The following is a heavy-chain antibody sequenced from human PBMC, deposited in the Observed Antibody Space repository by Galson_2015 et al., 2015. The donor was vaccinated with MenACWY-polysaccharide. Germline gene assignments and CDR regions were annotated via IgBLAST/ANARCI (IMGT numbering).Heavy chain of an antibody. CDR1: VFIFSRYA. Sequence: SLRLSCAASVFIFSRYAMVWVRQAPGKGLEWVSSIYGRGANTYYKDSVKGRFTISRDSSKNTLYLQLHSLRADDSAVYFCAREHCGEVRCYGVPDEFWGQGTLVTVSS. CDR3: AREHCGEVRCYGVPDEF. D-gene: IGHD3-16*01. CDR2: IYGRGANT. V-gene: IGHV3-23*01. J-gene: IGHJ4*02.